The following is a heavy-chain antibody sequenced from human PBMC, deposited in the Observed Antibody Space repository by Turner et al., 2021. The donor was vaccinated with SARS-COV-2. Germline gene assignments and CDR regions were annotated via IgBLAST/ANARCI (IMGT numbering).Heavy chain of an antibody. CDR2: IRGSGTST. Sequence: EAQLLESGGGLLQPGGSLRISCAASGFTFSSYAMCWVRQGPGKGLEWVSGIRGSGTSTYYADCVKGRFTISRDNSKNTLYLQMNSLRAEDTAVYYCAKPLLHDYYFYNMDVWGKGTTVTVSS. J-gene: IGHJ6*03. D-gene: IGHD2-15*01. V-gene: IGHV3-23*01. CDR1: GFTFSSYA. CDR3: AKPLLHDYYFYNMDV.